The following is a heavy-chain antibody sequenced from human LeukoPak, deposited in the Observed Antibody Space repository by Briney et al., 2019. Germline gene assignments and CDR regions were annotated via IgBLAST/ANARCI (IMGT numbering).Heavy chain of an antibody. CDR3: AKDHPEGDGYNYGAFDI. Sequence: GGSLRLSCAASGFSFSSYAMSRVRQAPGKGLEWVSGIVDSGVGTHYTDSVKGRFTISRDKSRNTLYLQMNSLRGEDTAVYYCAKDHPEGDGYNYGAFDIWGQGTMVTVSS. CDR1: GFSFSSYA. CDR2: IVDSGVGT. V-gene: IGHV3-23*01. D-gene: IGHD5-24*01. J-gene: IGHJ3*02.